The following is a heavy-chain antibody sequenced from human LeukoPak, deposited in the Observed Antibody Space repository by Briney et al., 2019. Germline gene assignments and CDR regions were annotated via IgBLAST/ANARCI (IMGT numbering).Heavy chain of an antibody. CDR2: ISYSEST. V-gene: IGHV4-59*01. CDR3: ARGEVGAVSDFGY. CDR1: GGSITSDY. Sequence: SETLSLTCTVSGGSITSDYWNWIRHPPGKGLEWIGCISYSESTNYNPSLKSRVTITVDKSKNQFSLRLSSISAADTAVYYCARGEVGAVSDFGYWGQGTLVTVSS. J-gene: IGHJ4*02. D-gene: IGHD1-26*01.